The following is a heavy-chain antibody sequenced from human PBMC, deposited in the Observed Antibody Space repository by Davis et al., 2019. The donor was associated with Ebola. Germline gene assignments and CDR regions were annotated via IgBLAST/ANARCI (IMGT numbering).Heavy chain of an antibody. V-gene: IGHV3-7*01. J-gene: IGHJ4*02. CDR1: GFTFSYAW. Sequence: PGGSLRLSCAASGFTFSYAWMSWVRQAPGKGLEWVANIKQDGSEKRYVDSVKGRFTISRDNAKNSMYLQMNSLRADDTAVYYCARGGGIAARPRDYWGQGTLVTVSS. CDR2: IKQDGSEK. D-gene: IGHD6-6*01. CDR3: ARGGGIAARPRDY.